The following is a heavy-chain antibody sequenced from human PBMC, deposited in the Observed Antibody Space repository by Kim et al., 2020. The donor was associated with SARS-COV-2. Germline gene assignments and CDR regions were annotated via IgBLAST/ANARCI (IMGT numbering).Heavy chain of an antibody. CDR1: GFTFDDYA. CDR2: ISGDGGST. D-gene: IGHD5-12*01. Sequence: GGSLRLSCAASGFTFDDYAMHWVRQAPGKGLEWVSLISGDGGSTYYADSVKGRFTISRDNSKNSLYLQMSSLRTEDTALYYCAKDSGYDSPNYFDYWGQGTLVTVSS. J-gene: IGHJ4*02. V-gene: IGHV3-43*02. CDR3: AKDSGYDSPNYFDY.